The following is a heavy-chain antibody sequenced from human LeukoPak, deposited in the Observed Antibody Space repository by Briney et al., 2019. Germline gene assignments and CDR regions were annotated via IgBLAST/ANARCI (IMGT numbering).Heavy chain of an antibody. D-gene: IGHD1-26*01. Sequence: ASVKVSCKASGYTFTSHYMHWVRQAPGQGLEWMGIINPGGGGTSYAQKFQGRVTMTRDTSTSTVYMELSSLRSEDTAVYYCARDFGGTYPLFDYWGQGTLVTVSS. CDR1: GYTFTSHY. J-gene: IGHJ4*02. CDR2: INPGGGGT. CDR3: ARDFGGTYPLFDY. V-gene: IGHV1-46*01.